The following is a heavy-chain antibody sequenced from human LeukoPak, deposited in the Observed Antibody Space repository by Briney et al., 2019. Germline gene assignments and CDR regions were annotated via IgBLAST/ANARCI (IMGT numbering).Heavy chain of an antibody. CDR1: GGSISSGGYY. CDR2: IYHSGST. J-gene: IGHJ4*02. Sequence: KASETLSLTCTVSGGSISSGGYYWSWIRQPPGKGLEWIGYIYHSGSTYYNPSLKSRVTISVDRSKNQFSLKLSSVTAADTAVYYCASKTPDYGGVARYYFDYWGQGTLVTVSS. D-gene: IGHD4-23*01. CDR3: ASKTPDYGGVARYYFDY. V-gene: IGHV4-30-2*01.